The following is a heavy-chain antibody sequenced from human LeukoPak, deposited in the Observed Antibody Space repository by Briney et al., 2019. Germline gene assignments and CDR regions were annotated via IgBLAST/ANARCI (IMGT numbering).Heavy chain of an antibody. CDR2: MSYSGSP. CDR1: GVSISSITDY. J-gene: IGHJ3*02. D-gene: IGHD6-13*01. V-gene: IGHV4-39*07. CDR3: ARGYSSTHDAFDI. Sequence: PSETLSLTCTVSGVSISSITDYWSWIRQPPGKGLEWIGSMSYSGSPNYNPSLKSRVTISVDTSKNQFSLKLSSVTAADTAVYYCARGYSSTHDAFDIWGQGTMVTVSS.